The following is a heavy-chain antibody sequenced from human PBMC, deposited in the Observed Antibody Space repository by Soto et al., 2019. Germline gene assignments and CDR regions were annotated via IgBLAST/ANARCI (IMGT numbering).Heavy chain of an antibody. CDR2: ISAYNGNT. V-gene: IGHV1-18*01. D-gene: IGHD2-8*01. CDR3: ARVGPDLQGYCTNGVCYEY. CDR1: GYTFTSYG. J-gene: IGHJ4*02. Sequence: GASVKVSCKASGYTFTSYGISWVRQAPGQGLEWMGWISAYNGNTNYAQKLQGRVTMTTDTSTSTAYMELRSLRSDDTAVYYCARVGPDLQGYCTNGVCYEYWGQGTLVTVSS.